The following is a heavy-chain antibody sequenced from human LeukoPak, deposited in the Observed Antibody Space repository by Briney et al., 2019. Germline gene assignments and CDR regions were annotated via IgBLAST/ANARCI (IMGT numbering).Heavy chain of an antibody. D-gene: IGHD6-13*01. Sequence: GGSLELSCAAPGFTFSSYGMKWVRPAPGEGLEWVSAISGSGGSTYYADSVKGRFTISRDNSRNTLYLQMNSLRAEDTAVFYCARASSSWSQIDYWGQGTLVTVSS. CDR2: ISGSGGST. CDR3: ARASSSWSQIDY. V-gene: IGHV3-23*01. J-gene: IGHJ4*02. CDR1: GFTFSSYG.